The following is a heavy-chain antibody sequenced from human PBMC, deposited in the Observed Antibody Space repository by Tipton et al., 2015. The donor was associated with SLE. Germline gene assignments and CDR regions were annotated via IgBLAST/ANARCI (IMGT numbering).Heavy chain of an antibody. CDR1: GGSMSNYF. Sequence: TLSLTCTISGGSMSNYFWSWIRQPPGKGLEWIGYIYYSGTTSYNPSLKSRVTILLDTTKNQFALRLSSVTAADTAVYYCARAGVYSNFYYFYYMDVWGEGTTVTVSS. CDR3: ARAGVYSNFYYFYYMDV. J-gene: IGHJ6*03. D-gene: IGHD4-11*01. V-gene: IGHV4-59*01. CDR2: IYYSGTT.